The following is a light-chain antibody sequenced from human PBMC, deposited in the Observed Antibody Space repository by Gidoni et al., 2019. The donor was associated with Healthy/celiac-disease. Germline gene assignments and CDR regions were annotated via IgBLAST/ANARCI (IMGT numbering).Light chain of an antibody. CDR2: NNN. CDR3: AAWDDSLNGRV. J-gene: IGLJ3*02. V-gene: IGLV1-44*01. CDR1: SSNIGRNT. Sequence: QSVLTQPPSASGTPGQGVTLSCSGSSSNIGRNTVNWYQQFPGTAPKLLIYNNNQRPSGVPDRFSGSKSGTTASLAISGLQSEDEADYYCAAWDDSLNGRVFGGGTKLTVL.